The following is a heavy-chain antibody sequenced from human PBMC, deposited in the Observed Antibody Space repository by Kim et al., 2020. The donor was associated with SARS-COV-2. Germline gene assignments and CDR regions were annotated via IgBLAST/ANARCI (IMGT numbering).Heavy chain of an antibody. J-gene: IGHJ6*02. CDR1: GFTFSSYS. D-gene: IGHD2-2*01. CDR2: ISSSSSYI. CDR3: AREIWGSSVPTTTHLIWGMDV. Sequence: GGSLRLSCAASGFTFSSYSMNWVRQAPGKGLEWVSSISSSSSYIYYADSVKGRFTISRDNAKNSLYLQMNSLRAEDTAVYYCAREIWGSSVPTTTHLIWGMDVWGQGTTVTVSS. V-gene: IGHV3-21*01.